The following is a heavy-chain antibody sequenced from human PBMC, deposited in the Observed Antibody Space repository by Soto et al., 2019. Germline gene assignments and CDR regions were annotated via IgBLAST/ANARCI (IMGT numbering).Heavy chain of an antibody. V-gene: IGHV1-69*13. J-gene: IGHJ5*02. Sequence: SVKVSCKASGGTFSSFGISWVRQAPGQGLEWVGGIIPIFGTTHYAQKFQGRLTITADGSTGSAYMELSGLRSEDTAVYYCVRADRKRLLFDLWGQGTPVTVSS. CDR1: GGTFSSFG. D-gene: IGHD1-26*01. CDR2: IIPIFGTT. CDR3: VRADRKRLLFDL.